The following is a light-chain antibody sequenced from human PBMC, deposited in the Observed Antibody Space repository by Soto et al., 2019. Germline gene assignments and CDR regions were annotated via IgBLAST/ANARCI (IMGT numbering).Light chain of an antibody. J-gene: IGKJ1*01. Sequence: EIVVTQSPATLSASPGERVTLSCRASQFVSRRLAWYQQRLEQVPRLLIYDTSTRAPGISARFSGSGSGTEFTLTISSLQSEDFAVYYCQEYIHWPPGMFGPGTTVDIK. CDR2: DTS. V-gene: IGKV3-15*01. CDR3: QEYIHWPPGM. CDR1: QFVSRR.